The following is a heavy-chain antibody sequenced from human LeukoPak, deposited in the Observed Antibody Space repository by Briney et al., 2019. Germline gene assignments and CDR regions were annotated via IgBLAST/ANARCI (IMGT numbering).Heavy chain of an antibody. CDR2: VKRDGSEK. Sequence: GGSLRLSCTASGFTFSSNWMSWVRQAPGKGLEWVANVKRDGSEKYYVDSVKGRFTISRDNAKNSLYLQMNSLRAEDTAVYYCARDIVAAGLFLDYWGQGTLVTVSS. J-gene: IGHJ4*02. V-gene: IGHV3-7*01. CDR1: GFTFSSNW. D-gene: IGHD6-13*01. CDR3: ARDIVAAGLFLDY.